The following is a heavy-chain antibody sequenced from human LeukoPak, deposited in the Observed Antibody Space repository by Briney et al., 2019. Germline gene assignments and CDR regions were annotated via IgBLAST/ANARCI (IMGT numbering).Heavy chain of an antibody. D-gene: IGHD3-10*01. V-gene: IGHV3-53*01. CDR3: ARSLRVRGVPDYMDV. J-gene: IGHJ6*03. Sequence: GGSLRLSCTVSGFTVSSNYMTWVRQAPGKGLEWVSVIYKNAITYYADTVKGRFTISRDNSKNMLYLQMNSLRADDTAVYYCARSLRVRGVPDYMDVWGKGTTVTISS. CDR2: IYKNAIT. CDR1: GFTVSSNY.